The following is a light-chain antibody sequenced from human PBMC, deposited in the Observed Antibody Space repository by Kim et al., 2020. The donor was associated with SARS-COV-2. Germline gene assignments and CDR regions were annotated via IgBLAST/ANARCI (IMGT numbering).Light chain of an antibody. V-gene: IGLV2-11*01. CDR3: CSYAGSYTFVV. CDR1: SSDVGGYNY. J-gene: IGLJ2*01. Sequence: QSALTQPRSVSGSPGQSVTISCTGTSSDVGGYNYVSWYQQHPGKAPKLMIYDVSKRPPGVPDRFSGSKSGNTASLTISGLQAEDEADYYCCSYAGSYTFVVFGGGTQLTVL. CDR2: DVS.